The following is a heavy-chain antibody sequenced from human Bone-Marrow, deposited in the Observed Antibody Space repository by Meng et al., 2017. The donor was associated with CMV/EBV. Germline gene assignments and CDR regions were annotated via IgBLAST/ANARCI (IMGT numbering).Heavy chain of an antibody. D-gene: IGHD6-13*01. CDR2: INWNGGST. J-gene: IGHJ3*02. CDR3: ARYSSSTAFDI. Sequence: GESLKISCAASGFTFSSYWMSWVRQAPGKGLEWVSGINWNGGSTGYADSVKGRFTISRDNAKNSLYLQMNSLRAEDTALYYCARYSSSTAFDIWGQGTMVTVSS. V-gene: IGHV3-20*04. CDR1: GFTFSSYW.